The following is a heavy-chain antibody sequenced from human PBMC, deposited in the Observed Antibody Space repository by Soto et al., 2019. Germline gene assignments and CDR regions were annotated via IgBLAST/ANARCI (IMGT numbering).Heavy chain of an antibody. CDR3: ARGPYCGGDCYFYGMDV. CDR1: GGSISSYY. Sequence: PSETLSLTCTVSGGSISSYYWSWIRQPPGKGLEWIGYIYHSGSSNYNPSLKSRVTILLDTSKNQLSLKLSSVTAADTAVYYCARGPYCGGDCYFYGMDVWGQGTAVTVSS. V-gene: IGHV4-59*08. CDR2: IYHSGSS. J-gene: IGHJ6*02. D-gene: IGHD2-21*02.